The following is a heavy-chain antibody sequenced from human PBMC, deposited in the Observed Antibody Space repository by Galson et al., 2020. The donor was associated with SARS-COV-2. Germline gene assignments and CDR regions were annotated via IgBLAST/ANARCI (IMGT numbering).Heavy chain of an antibody. CDR2: LDWDDDK. CDR3: AREIMITFGGVKYGMDV. J-gene: IGHJ6*02. D-gene: IGHD3-16*01. Sequence: SGPTLVNPTQTLTLTCTFSGFSLSTSGLCVSWIRQPPGKALEWLALLDWDDDKYYSTSLKTRLTISKDTSKNQVVLTMTNMDPVDTATYYCAREIMITFGGVKYGMDVWGQGTTVTVSS. CDR1: GFSLSTSGLC. V-gene: IGHV2-70*01.